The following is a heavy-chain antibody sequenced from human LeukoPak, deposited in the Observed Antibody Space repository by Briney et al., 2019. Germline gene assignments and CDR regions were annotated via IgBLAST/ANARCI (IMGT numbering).Heavy chain of an antibody. CDR3: VRHVSSGWDYYNGLDV. J-gene: IGHJ6*02. CDR2: IYYPEST. Sequence: SETLSLTCKVSGGSIGSNGSYWGWIRQPPGKGLEWIGSIYYPESTHYNPSLESRVTISVDTSKYQVSLTLSSVTATDTAVYYCVRHVSSGWDYYNGLDVWGQGTTVTVSS. V-gene: IGHV4-39*01. CDR1: GGSIGSNGSY. D-gene: IGHD6-19*01.